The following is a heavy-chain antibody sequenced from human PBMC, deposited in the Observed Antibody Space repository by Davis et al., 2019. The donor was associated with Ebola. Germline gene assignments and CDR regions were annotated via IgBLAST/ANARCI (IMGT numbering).Heavy chain of an antibody. D-gene: IGHD6-13*01. CDR3: ALRGIAAADWFDP. J-gene: IGHJ5*02. V-gene: IGHV1-69*06. Sequence: AASVTVSCKASGYTFTSYGISWVRQAPGQGLEWMGGIIPIFGTANYAQKFQGRVTITADKSTSTAYMELSSLRSEDTAVYYCALRGIAAADWFDPWGQGTLVTVSS. CDR1: GYTFTSYG. CDR2: IIPIFGTA.